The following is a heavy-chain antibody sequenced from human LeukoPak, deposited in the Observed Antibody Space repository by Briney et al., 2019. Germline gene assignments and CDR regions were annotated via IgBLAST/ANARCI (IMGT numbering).Heavy chain of an antibody. J-gene: IGHJ6*02. D-gene: IGHD1-7*01. CDR1: GYTFTGYY. V-gene: IGHV1-2*06. CDR3: ARDPKELPDHYYYYYGMDV. CDR2: INPNSGGT. Sequence: ASVTVSFKASGYTFTGYYMHWVRQAPGQGLEWMGRINPNSGGTNYAQKFQGRVTMTRDTSISTAYMELSRLRSDDSAVYYCARDPKELPDHYYYYYGMDVWGQGTTVTVSS.